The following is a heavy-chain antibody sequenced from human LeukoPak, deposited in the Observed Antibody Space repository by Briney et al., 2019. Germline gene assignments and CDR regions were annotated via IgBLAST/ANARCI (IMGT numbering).Heavy chain of an antibody. V-gene: IGHV4-59*08. Sequence: PSEGLSLTCTVSGGSISSYYWSWIRQPPGKGLEWIGYTHYSGSTNYNPSLKSRVTISGDTSENRFSLRLSSVTAADTAVYYCARQLYSNSNYFDYWGQGALV. CDR2: THYSGST. CDR3: ARQLYSNSNYFDY. J-gene: IGHJ4*02. CDR1: GGSISSYY. D-gene: IGHD4-11*01.